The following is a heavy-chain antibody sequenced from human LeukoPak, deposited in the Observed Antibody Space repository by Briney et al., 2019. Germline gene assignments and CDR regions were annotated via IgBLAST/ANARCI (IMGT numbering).Heavy chain of an antibody. J-gene: IGHJ5*02. Sequence: SETLSLTCAVYGGSFSGYYWSWIRQPPGKGLEWIGEINHSGSTNYNPSLKSRVTISVDTSKNQFSLKLSSVTAADTAVYYCARASGLVWFDPWGQGTLVTVSS. D-gene: IGHD3-16*01. V-gene: IGHV4-34*01. CDR3: ARASGLVWFDP. CDR1: GGSFSGYY. CDR2: INHSGST.